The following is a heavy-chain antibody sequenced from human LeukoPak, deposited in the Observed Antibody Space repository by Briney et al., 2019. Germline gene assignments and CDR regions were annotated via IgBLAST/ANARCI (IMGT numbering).Heavy chain of an antibody. CDR2: IYPGDSDT. J-gene: IGHJ6*02. V-gene: IGHV5-51*07. CDR1: GYSINSYW. CDR3: ASHTYYYGSGGMDV. D-gene: IGHD3-10*01. Sequence: EESLKICCKGSGYSINSYWIGWLHQMPGRRVEWMGIIYPGDSDTRYSPSFQGQVTISADKFISTADLQWSSLKASDTAMYYCASHTYYYGSGGMDVWGQGTTVTVSS.